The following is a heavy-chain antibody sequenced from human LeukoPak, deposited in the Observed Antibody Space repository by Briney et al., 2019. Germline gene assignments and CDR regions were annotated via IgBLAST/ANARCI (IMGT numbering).Heavy chain of an antibody. Sequence: GASVKVSCKASGYTFTSYGISWVRQAPGQGLEWMGWISAYNGHTNYAQKLQGRVTMTTDTSTSTAYMELRSLRSDDTAVYYCARDLEYYYDSSGYEYYYYYYMDVWGKGTTVTVSS. CDR3: ARDLEYYYDSSGYEYYYYYYMDV. CDR2: ISAYNGHT. CDR1: GYTFTSYG. D-gene: IGHD3-22*01. J-gene: IGHJ6*03. V-gene: IGHV1-18*01.